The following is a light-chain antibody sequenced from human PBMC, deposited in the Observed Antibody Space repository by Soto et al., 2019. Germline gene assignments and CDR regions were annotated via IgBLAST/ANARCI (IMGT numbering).Light chain of an antibody. V-gene: IGLV3-25*02. CDR3: QSADSSGTSGV. CDR2: KDS. J-gene: IGLJ3*02. Sequence: SYELTQPPSVSVSPGQTARITCSGDALPKQYAYWYQQKPGQAPVQVIYKDSERPSGIPERFSGSSSGTTVTLTISGVQAEDEADYYCQSADSSGTSGVFGGGTKLTVL. CDR1: ALPKQY.